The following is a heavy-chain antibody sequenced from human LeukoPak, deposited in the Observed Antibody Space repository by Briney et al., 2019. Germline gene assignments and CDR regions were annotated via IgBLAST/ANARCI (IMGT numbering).Heavy chain of an antibody. D-gene: IGHD3-10*01. Sequence: SETLSLTCTVSGGSISSYSWSWIRQPPGRGLEWIGYISYSGSTNYNPSLKSRVTISVDTSNNQFSLKLSSLTAADTAVYYCARGYYGSGNWFDPWGQGTLVTVYS. CDR3: ARGYYGSGNWFDP. CDR1: GGSISSYS. V-gene: IGHV4-59*01. CDR2: ISYSGST. J-gene: IGHJ5*02.